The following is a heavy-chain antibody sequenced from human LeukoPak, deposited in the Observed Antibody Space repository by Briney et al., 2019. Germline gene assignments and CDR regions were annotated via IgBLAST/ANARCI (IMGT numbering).Heavy chain of an antibody. CDR3: ARDPAAAGFDY. J-gene: IGHJ4*02. D-gene: IGHD6-13*01. V-gene: IGHV3-53*01. Sequence: PGGSLRLSCAASGFTVSSNYMSWVRQAPGKGLEWVSVIYSGGSTYYADSVKGRFTISRDNSKDTLYLQMNSLRAEDTAVYYCARDPAAAGFDYWGQGTLVTVSS. CDR1: GFTVSSNY. CDR2: IYSGGST.